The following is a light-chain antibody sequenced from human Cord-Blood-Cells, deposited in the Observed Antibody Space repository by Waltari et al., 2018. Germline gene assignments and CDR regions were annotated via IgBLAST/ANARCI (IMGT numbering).Light chain of an antibody. Sequence: SYVLTQSPSVSVAPGKTARITCGGNNIGSQSVHWYQQKPGQAPVLVIYYDSDRPSGIPERFSGSNSGNTATLTISRVEAGDEADYYCQVWDSSSDHYVFGTGTKVTVL. CDR3: QVWDSSSDHYV. V-gene: IGLV3-21*04. J-gene: IGLJ1*01. CDR2: YDS. CDR1: NIGSQS.